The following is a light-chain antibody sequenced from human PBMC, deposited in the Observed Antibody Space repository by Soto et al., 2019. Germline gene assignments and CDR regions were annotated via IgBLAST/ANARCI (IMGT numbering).Light chain of an antibody. V-gene: IGKV3-15*01. CDR3: QQSNNWPLS. CDR1: QSVNSR. Sequence: EIVMTQSPATLSVSPGDRVTISCRASQSVNSRLAWYQQNPGQAPRLLIYGASTRPTDIPARFSGSGSGTEFTLTISSLQSEDFGVYYCQQSNNWPLSFGGGTKVEIK. CDR2: GAS. J-gene: IGKJ4*01.